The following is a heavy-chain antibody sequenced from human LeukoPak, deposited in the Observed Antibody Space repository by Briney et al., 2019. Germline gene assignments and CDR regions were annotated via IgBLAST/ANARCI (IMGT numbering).Heavy chain of an antibody. CDR1: GFTLSSYA. D-gene: IGHD3-3*01. V-gene: IGHV3-23*01. CDR2: ISGGGGST. J-gene: IGHJ4*02. CDR3: AKDLGRSSDY. Sequence: PGGSLRLPCTASGFTLSSYAMTWVRQAPGKGLEWVSGISGGGGSTYYADSMKGRFTISRDNSKNTLFLQMKSLRVEDTAAYYCAKDLGRSSDYWGQGTLVTVSS.